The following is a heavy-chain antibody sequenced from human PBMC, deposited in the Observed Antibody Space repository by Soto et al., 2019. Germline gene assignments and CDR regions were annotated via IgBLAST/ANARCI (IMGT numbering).Heavy chain of an antibody. J-gene: IGHJ4*02. D-gene: IGHD2-2*01. V-gene: IGHV4-59*01. CDR2: IYYSGST. Sequence: NLSPTCTVSGGSISSYYWSWIRQPPGKGLEWIGYIYYSGSTNYNPSLKSRVTISVDTSKNQFSLKLSSVTAADTAVYYCASTLNYCSSTSCYYFDYWGQGTLVTVSS. CDR3: ASTLNYCSSTSCYYFDY. CDR1: GGSISSYY.